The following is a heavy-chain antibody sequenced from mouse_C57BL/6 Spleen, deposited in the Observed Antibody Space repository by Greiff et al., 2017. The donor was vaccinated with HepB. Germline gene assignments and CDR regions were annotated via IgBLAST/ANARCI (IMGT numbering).Heavy chain of an antibody. CDR3: ANDGGNAMDY. CDR2: ISYDGSN. Sequence: ESGPGLVKPSQSLSLTCSVTGYSITSGYYWNWIRQLPGNKLEWMGYISYDGSNNYNPSLKNRISITRDTSKNQFFLKLNSVTTEDTATYYCANDGGNAMDYWGQGTSVTVSS. D-gene: IGHD2-12*01. CDR1: GYSITSGYY. V-gene: IGHV3-6*01. J-gene: IGHJ4*01.